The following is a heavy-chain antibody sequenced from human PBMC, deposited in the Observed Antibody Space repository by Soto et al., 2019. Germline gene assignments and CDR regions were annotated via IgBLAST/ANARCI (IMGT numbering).Heavy chain of an antibody. D-gene: IGHD3-22*01. CDR3: ASHQSSRGYYSQYYYYGMDV. Sequence: GASVKVSCKASGYTFTSYAMHWVRQAPGQRLEWMGWTNAGNGNTKYSQKFQGRVTITRDTSASTAYMELSSLRSEDTAVYYCASHQSSRGYYSQYYYYGMDVSGQGTTVTVSS. J-gene: IGHJ6*02. CDR2: TNAGNGNT. CDR1: GYTFTSYA. V-gene: IGHV1-3*01.